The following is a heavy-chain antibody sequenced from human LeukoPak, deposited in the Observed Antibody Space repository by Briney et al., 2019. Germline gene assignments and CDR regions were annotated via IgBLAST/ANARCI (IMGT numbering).Heavy chain of an antibody. CDR2: IRPNNGGT. Sequence: ASVKVSCKAFGYTLSDYYIQWLRQAPGQGLEWVGWIRPNNGGTHSAQKFQGRVSMTKDASINAACMELNSLTSDDTAVYFCVRLLEGDYHYDYWGQGTLVIVSS. CDR3: VRLLEGDYHYDY. CDR1: GYTLSDYY. J-gene: IGHJ4*02. V-gene: IGHV1-2*02. D-gene: IGHD4-17*01.